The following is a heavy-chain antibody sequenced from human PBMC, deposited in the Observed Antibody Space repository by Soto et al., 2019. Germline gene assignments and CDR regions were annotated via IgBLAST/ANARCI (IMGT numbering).Heavy chain of an antibody. CDR1: GFPLSTYG. CDR3: ARIRGYWYGLDV. J-gene: IGHJ6*02. Sequence: EVQLLESGGGLVQPGGSLRLSCAASGFPLSTYGMSWVRQAPGKGLEWVSSITGTGGDTYYADSVKGRFTSSRDNSNNMLYLQMNSLRVEETAVYYCARIRGYWYGLDVWGQGTTITVSS. V-gene: IGHV3-23*01. CDR2: ITGTGGDT.